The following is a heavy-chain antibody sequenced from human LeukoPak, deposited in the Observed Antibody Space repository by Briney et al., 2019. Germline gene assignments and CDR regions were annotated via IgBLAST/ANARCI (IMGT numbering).Heavy chain of an antibody. J-gene: IGHJ5*02. CDR2: ISGTGGCT. D-gene: IGHD3-10*01. CDR1: AFTFSSYA. CDR3: AKDPVWFGEPNWFDP. Sequence: GRSLRLSXAASAFTFSSYAMSWVRQAPGGGLEWVSAISGTGGCTSYADSAKGRLTSSRDNSKNPLCRQMNSPRPEDTAVYYCAKDPVWFGEPNWFDPWGQGTLVTVSS. V-gene: IGHV3-23*01.